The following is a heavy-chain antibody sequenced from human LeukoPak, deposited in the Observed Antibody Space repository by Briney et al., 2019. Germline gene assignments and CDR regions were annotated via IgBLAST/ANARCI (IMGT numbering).Heavy chain of an antibody. J-gene: IGHJ6*03. CDR3: ARGRKLLSYYYYYMDV. D-gene: IGHD1-7*01. Sequence: SETLSLTCAVYGGSFSGYYWSRIRQPPGKGLEWIGEINHSGSTNYNPSLKSRVTISVDTSKNQFSLKLSSVTAADTAVYYCARGRKLLSYYYYYMDVWGKGTTVTVSS. CDR2: INHSGST. CDR1: GGSFSGYY. V-gene: IGHV4-34*01.